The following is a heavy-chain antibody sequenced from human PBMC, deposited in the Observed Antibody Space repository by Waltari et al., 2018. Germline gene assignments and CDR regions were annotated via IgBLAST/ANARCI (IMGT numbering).Heavy chain of an antibody. V-gene: IGHV4-31*03. CDR1: GASLSGGGYY. Sequence: QVKLQRSGPGLVKPSQTLPLTCTVPGASLSGGGYYWRWIRQHPGKGLEWIGYIYYSGSTDYNPSLKSRVTISVDTSKNQFSLKLSSVTAADTAVYYCARTELFRTFDYWGQGTLVTVSS. CDR2: IYYSGST. CDR3: ARTELFRTFDY. D-gene: IGHD1-7*01. J-gene: IGHJ4*02.